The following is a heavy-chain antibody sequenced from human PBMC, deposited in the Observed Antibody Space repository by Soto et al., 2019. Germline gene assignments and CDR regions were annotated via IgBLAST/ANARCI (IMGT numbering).Heavy chain of an antibody. CDR3: ARDPKSKIPEVGASPPGWYFDL. CDR1: GYTFNGYY. V-gene: IGHV1-2*02. J-gene: IGHJ2*01. CDR2: IYPNSGGT. Sequence: GASVKVSCNASGYTFNGYYMHWVRQAPGQGLDRMGWIYPNSGGTNYAQKFHGRVTMTRATSISTAYMEVRRLRSDDTAVYYCARDPKSKIPEVGASPPGWYFDLWGRGTLVTVSS. D-gene: IGHD1-26*01.